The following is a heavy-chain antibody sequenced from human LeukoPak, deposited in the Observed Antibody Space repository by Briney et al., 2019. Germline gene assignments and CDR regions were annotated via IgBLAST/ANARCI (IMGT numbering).Heavy chain of an antibody. Sequence: ASVKVSCKASGFTFTSSAMHWVRQAPGQRLEWMGWINAGNGNTKYSQKFQGRVTITRDTSASTAYMELSSLRSEDTAVYYCARASSSWVSDYWGQGTLVTVSS. D-gene: IGHD6-13*01. CDR3: ARASSSWVSDY. V-gene: IGHV1-3*01. CDR1: GFTFTSSA. CDR2: INAGNGNT. J-gene: IGHJ4*02.